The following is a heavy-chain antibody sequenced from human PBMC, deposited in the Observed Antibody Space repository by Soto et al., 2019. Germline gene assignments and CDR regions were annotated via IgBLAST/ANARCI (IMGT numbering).Heavy chain of an antibody. CDR3: AGQVLYYYMDV. V-gene: IGHV3-7*01. J-gene: IGHJ6*03. CDR1: GFTFSSYW. D-gene: IGHD2-15*01. Sequence: GGSLRLSCAASGFTFSSYWMSWVRQAPGKGLEWVANIKQDGSEKYYVDSVKGRFTISRDNAKNSLYLQMNSLRAEDTAVYYCAGQVLYYYMDVWGKGTTVTVSS. CDR2: IKQDGSEK.